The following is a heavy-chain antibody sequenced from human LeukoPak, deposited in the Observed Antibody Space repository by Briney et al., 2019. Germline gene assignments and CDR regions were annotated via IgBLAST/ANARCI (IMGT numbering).Heavy chain of an antibody. CDR3: ARGDYGDYSDAFDI. V-gene: IGHV1-8*03. CDR2: MNPNSGNT. D-gene: IGHD4-17*01. CDR1: GYTFTSYD. J-gene: IGHJ3*02. Sequence: GASVKVSCKASGYTFTSYDINWVRQATGQGLEWMGWMNPNSGNTGYAQKFQGRVTITRNTSISTAYMELSSLRSEDTAVYYCARGDYGDYSDAFDIWGQGTMVTVSS.